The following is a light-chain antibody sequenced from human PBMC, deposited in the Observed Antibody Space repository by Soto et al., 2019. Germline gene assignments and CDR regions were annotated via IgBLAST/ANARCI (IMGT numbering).Light chain of an antibody. Sequence: EIVMTQSPATLSLSPGERATLSCRASQSVSSNLAWYQQKPGQPPRLLIYAASTRATGIPARFSGSGSGTDFTLTISSLQSEDFAVYYCQQYNYWPPITFGQGTRLEI. CDR1: QSVSSN. J-gene: IGKJ5*01. V-gene: IGKV3-15*01. CDR3: QQYNYWPPIT. CDR2: AAS.